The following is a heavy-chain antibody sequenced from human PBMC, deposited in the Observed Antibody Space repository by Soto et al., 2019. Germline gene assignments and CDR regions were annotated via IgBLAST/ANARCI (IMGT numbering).Heavy chain of an antibody. CDR1: GGSISSGDYY. V-gene: IGHV4-30-4*01. CDR3: ARGLSRYFKY. Sequence: PSETLSLTCTVSGGSISSGDYYWSWIRQPPGKGLEWIGYIYYSGNTDYNPSLKSRVTISLDTSKNQFSLKLCSVTAADTAVYYCARGLSRYFKYCGRGAMIVAAS. CDR2: IYYSGNT. D-gene: IGHD3-10*01. J-gene: IGHJ4*02.